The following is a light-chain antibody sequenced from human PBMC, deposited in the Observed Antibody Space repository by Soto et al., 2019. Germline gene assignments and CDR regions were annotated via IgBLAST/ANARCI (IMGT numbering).Light chain of an antibody. V-gene: IGLV3-21*04. CDR3: QVWDSSTDHWV. CDR1: NIGSKG. CDR2: YNS. Sequence: SYELTQPPSVSVAPGKTARITCGGNNIGSKGVHWYQQKPGQAPVLVIYYNSDRPSGIPERFSGSTSGNTATLTISRVEAGDEADYYCQVWDSSTDHWVFGGGTQLTVL. J-gene: IGLJ3*02.